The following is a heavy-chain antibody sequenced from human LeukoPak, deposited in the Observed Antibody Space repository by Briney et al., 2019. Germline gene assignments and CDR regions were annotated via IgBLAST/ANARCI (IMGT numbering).Heavy chain of an antibody. CDR1: GYTFTSYG. Sequence: ASVKVSCKASGYTFTSYGISWVRQAPRQGLEWMGWISAYNGNTNYAQKLQGRVTMTTDTSTSTAYMELRSLRSDDTAVYYCARGSYYDFWSGYYTSDYWGQGTLVTVSS. D-gene: IGHD3-3*01. V-gene: IGHV1-18*01. J-gene: IGHJ4*02. CDR2: ISAYNGNT. CDR3: ARGSYYDFWSGYYTSDY.